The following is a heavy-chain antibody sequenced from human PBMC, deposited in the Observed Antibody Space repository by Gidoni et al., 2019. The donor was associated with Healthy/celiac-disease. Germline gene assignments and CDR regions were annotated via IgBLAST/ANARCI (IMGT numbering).Heavy chain of an antibody. CDR2: IYYSGST. CDR3: ARLAGENNWFDP. CDR1: GGSISSYY. D-gene: IGHD3-10*01. V-gene: IGHV4-59*08. J-gene: IGHJ5*02. Sequence: ETLSLTCTVSGGSISSYYWSWIRQPPGKGLEWIGYIYYSGSTNYNPSLKSRVTISVDTSKNQFSLKLSSVTAADTAVYYCARLAGENNWFDPWGQGTLVTVSS.